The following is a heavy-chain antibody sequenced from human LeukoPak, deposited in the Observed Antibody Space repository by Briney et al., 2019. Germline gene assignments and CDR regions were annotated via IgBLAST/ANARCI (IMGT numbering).Heavy chain of an antibody. J-gene: IGHJ4*02. Sequence: GGSLRLSCSASGFTFSSYAMHWVRQAPGKGLEYVSAISSNGGSTYYADSVKGRFTISRDTSKNTLYLQMSSLRAEDTAVYYCVKDLSVAGGGYFDYWGQGTLVTVSS. D-gene: IGHD1-26*01. V-gene: IGHV3-64D*06. CDR2: ISSNGGST. CDR1: GFTFSSYA. CDR3: VKDLSVAGGGYFDY.